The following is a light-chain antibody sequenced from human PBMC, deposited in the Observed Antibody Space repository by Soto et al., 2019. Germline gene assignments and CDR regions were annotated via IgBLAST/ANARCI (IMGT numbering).Light chain of an antibody. CDR3: QQYGGSPLVT. J-gene: IGKJ4*01. CDR2: GAS. Sequence: ETVLTQSPGTLSLSPGERATLSCRASQSLSSGYLAWYQQRPGQSPRLLISGASSRAPGIPDRFSGTGSGTEFTLTISRLEAEDLAVYYCQQYGGSPLVTFGGGTKVEIK. V-gene: IGKV3-20*01. CDR1: QSLSSGY.